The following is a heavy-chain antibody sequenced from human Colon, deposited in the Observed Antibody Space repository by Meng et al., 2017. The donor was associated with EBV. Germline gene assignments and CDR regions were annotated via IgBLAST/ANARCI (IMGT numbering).Heavy chain of an antibody. Sequence: QVQLVQSGAEVKKPGASVRVSCKASGYAFTKFAIQWVRQAPGQRLEWMGWLNAGTGNTKYSQKFQGRVAFTRDTSATTAYMELNSLTSEDTSVYYCATVKFYSGYKIDFLEMDYFDYWGQGTLVTVSS. D-gene: IGHD5-12*01. V-gene: IGHV1-3*01. J-gene: IGHJ4*02. CDR3: ATVKFYSGYKIDFLEMDYFDY. CDR2: LNAGTGNT. CDR1: GYAFTKFA.